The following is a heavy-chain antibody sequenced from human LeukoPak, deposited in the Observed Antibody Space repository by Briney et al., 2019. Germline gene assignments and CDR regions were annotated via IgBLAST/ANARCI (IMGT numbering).Heavy chain of an antibody. CDR3: ARRGVFRSLHHYYGSGSPFLPSGDAFDI. J-gene: IGHJ3*02. Sequence: PSETLSLTCTVSGGSISSSSHYWGWIRQPPGKGLEWIGSISNSGSPYYNPSLKSRVTISVDASNNQFSLKLSSVTAADTAVYYCARRGVFRSLHHYYGSGSPFLPSGDAFDIWGQGTMVTVSS. CDR2: ISNSGSP. CDR1: GGSISSSSHY. D-gene: IGHD3-10*01. V-gene: IGHV4-39*07.